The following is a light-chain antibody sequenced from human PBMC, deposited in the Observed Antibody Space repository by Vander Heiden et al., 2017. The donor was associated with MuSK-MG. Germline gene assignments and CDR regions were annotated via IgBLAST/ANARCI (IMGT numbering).Light chain of an antibody. J-gene: IGKJ1*01. CDR1: QAIRND. V-gene: IGKV1-6*02. CDR2: GAS. CDR3: RQDYSYPWT. Sequence: AIQMTQSPSSLSASVGDRVTITCRASQAIRNDVGWYQQKPGKAPKLLIYGASNLQHGVPSRFSGSGSGTDFRLTISSLQPEDFATYYCRQDYSYPWTFGQGTKVEIK.